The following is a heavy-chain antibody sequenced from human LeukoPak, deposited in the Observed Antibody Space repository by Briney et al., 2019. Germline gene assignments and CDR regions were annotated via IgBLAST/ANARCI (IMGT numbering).Heavy chain of an antibody. V-gene: IGHV4-59*08. CDR3: ARRRHCSGSTCYYFDY. D-gene: IGHD2-15*01. CDR1: GASISSYY. J-gene: IGHJ4*02. CDR2: IYYTGSA. Sequence: SETLSLTCSVSGASISSYYWGWIRRPPGGGLEWIGSIYYTGSANYNPSLKSRVTTSVDTSMNQFSVTLSSVTAADTAVYYCARRRHCSGSTCYYFDYWGQGALVTVSS.